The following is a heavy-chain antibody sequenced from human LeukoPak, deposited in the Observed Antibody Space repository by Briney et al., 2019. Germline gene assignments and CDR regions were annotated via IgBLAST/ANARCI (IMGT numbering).Heavy chain of an antibody. J-gene: IGHJ4*02. CDR3: ARDQGCSSTNCYSLFFHY. CDR2: ISHDGSDK. D-gene: IGHD2-2*01. CDR1: GFTFSSYG. Sequence: GGSLILSCAASGFTFSSYGMHWVRQAPGKGLEWVAVISHDGSDKYHADSVKGRFTISRDNSKNTLYLQMNSLRAEDTAVYYCARDQGCSSTNCYSLFFHYWGQGTLVTVSS. V-gene: IGHV3-30*03.